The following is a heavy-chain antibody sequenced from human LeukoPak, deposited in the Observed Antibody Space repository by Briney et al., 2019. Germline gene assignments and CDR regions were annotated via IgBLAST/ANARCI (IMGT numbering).Heavy chain of an antibody. Sequence: GASVKVSCKASGYTFTSYYMHWVRQAPGQGLEWMGIINPSGGSTSYAQKCQGRVTITADKSTSTAYMELSSLRSEDTAVYYCASSYYDSSGYYGILGYWGQGTLVTVSS. CDR2: INPSGGST. V-gene: IGHV1-46*01. D-gene: IGHD3-22*01. CDR3: ASSYYDSSGYYGILGY. CDR1: GYTFTSYY. J-gene: IGHJ4*02.